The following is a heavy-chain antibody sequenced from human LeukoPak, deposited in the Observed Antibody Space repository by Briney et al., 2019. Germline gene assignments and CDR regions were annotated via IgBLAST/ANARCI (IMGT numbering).Heavy chain of an antibody. V-gene: IGHV4-34*01. CDR3: ARGSGGGLRDPHDY. D-gene: IGHD1-26*01. J-gene: IGHJ4*02. CDR2: INHSGSI. Sequence: SETLSLTCAVYGESFTGYYWAWIRQPPGKGLEWIGEINHSGSINYNPSLKNRVTISVDTFKKHFSLRLTSVTAADTAVYYCARGSGGGLRDPHDYWGQGTLVIVSS. CDR1: GESFTGYY.